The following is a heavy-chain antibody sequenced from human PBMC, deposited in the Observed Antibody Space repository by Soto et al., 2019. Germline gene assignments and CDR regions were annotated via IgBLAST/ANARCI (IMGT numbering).Heavy chain of an antibody. CDR1: GYSFSSYG. D-gene: IGHD3-22*01. CDR3: ARYRLRDYDSSGFYS. Sequence: QVQLVQSGAELRKPGASVKVSCKASGYSFSSYGINWVRQAPGQGLEWMGWLNTYNGNRNYAQKFEDRVTMTTATSTNTVYMELRSLKSDDTAIYYSARYRLRDYDSSGFYSWGQGTLVTVSS. CDR2: LNTYNGNR. J-gene: IGHJ4*02. V-gene: IGHV1-18*01.